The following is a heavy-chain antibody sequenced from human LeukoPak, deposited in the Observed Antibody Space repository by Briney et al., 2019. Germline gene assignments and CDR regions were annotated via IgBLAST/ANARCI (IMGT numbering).Heavy chain of an antibody. D-gene: IGHD4-17*01. CDR2: INHSGST. CDR3: ARRDYGDYGEDAFDI. Sequence: SETLSLTCAVYGGSFSGYYWSWIRQPPGKGLEWIGEINHSGSTNYNPSLKSRVTISVDTSKNQFSLKLSSVTAADTAVYYCARRDYGDYGEDAFDIWGQGTMVTVSS. J-gene: IGHJ3*02. V-gene: IGHV4-34*01. CDR1: GGSFSGYY.